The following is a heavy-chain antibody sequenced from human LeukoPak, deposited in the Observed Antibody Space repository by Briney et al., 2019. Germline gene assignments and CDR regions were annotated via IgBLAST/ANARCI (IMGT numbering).Heavy chain of an antibody. CDR3: ARLSSGSYYVIDY. Sequence: PSETLSLTCAVSGYSISSGYYWGWIRQPPGKGLEWIGSIYHSGSTYYNPSLKSRVTISVDTSKNQFSLKLSSVTAADTAVYYRARLSSGSYYVIDYWGQGTLVTVSS. CDR2: IYHSGST. J-gene: IGHJ4*02. CDR1: GYSISSGYY. V-gene: IGHV4-38-2*01. D-gene: IGHD1-26*01.